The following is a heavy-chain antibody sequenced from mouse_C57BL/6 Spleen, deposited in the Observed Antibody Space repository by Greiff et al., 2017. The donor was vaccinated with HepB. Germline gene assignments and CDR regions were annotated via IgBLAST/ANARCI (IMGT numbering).Heavy chain of an antibody. D-gene: IGHD1-1*01. CDR2: ISDGGSYT. CDR3: ARDRLNYYGSSFDD. V-gene: IGHV5-4*01. CDR1: GFTFSSYA. J-gene: IGHJ2*01. Sequence: EVQGVESGGGLVKPGGSLKLSCAASGFTFSSYAMSWVRQTPEKRLEWVATISDGGSYTYYPDNVKGRFTISRDNAKNNLYLQMSHLKSEDTAMYYCARDRLNYYGSSFDDWGQGTTLTVSS.